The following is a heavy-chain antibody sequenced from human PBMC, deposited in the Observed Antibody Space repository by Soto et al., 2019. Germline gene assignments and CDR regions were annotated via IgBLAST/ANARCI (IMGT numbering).Heavy chain of an antibody. CDR1: GGSTSHYY. CDR2: IYYSGST. J-gene: IGHJ3*02. V-gene: IGHV4-59*01. Sequence: VSGGSTSHYYRSWISQHPGKGLEWIGYIYYSGSTNYNPSLKSRVTISVDTSKNQFSLKLSSVTAADTAVYYCARDNSSGWYIGPPNDAFDIWGQGTMVTVS. D-gene: IGHD6-19*01. CDR3: ARDNSSGWYIGPPNDAFDI.